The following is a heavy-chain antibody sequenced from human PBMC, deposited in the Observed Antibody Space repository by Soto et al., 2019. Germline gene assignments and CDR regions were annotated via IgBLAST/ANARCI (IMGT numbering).Heavy chain of an antibody. CDR3: ARRGRGVPAAPQYYFDY. CDR2: IYYSGST. D-gene: IGHD2-2*01. V-gene: IGHV4-59*01. Sequence: QVQLQESGPGLVKPSETLSLTCTVSGGSISSYYWSWIRQPPGKGLEWIGYIYYSGSTNYNPSPKSRVTISVDTSKNQFSLKLSSVTAADTAVYYCARRGRGVPAAPQYYFDYWGQGTLVTVSS. J-gene: IGHJ4*02. CDR1: GGSISSYY.